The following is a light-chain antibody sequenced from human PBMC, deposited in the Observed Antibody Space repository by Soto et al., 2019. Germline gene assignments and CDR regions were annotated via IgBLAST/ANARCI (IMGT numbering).Light chain of an antibody. CDR1: SRDIGAYNF. Sequence: QSALTQPASVSGSPGQSITISCTGTSRDIGAYNFVSWYQHHPDKAPKLIIYEVKNRPSGVSDRFSGSKSGNTASLTISGLQAEDEADYYCTSYTTRTTQVFGGGTKLTVL. CDR2: EVK. J-gene: IGLJ2*01. V-gene: IGLV2-14*01. CDR3: TSYTTRTTQV.